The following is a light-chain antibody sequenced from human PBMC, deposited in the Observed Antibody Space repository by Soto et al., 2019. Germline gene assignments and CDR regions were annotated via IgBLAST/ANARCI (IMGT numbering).Light chain of an antibody. V-gene: IGKV3-15*01. CDR3: KQYSQWPPFT. CDR2: DTS. J-gene: IGKJ5*01. CDR1: QSVSSK. Sequence: MVMTQSPATLSVSPGERATLSCRASQSVSSKLAWYQQKPGQAPRLLIYDTSTRATGIPARFSGSGSGTEFTLTISSLQPEDLGVYYCKQYSQWPPFTFGQGTRLENK.